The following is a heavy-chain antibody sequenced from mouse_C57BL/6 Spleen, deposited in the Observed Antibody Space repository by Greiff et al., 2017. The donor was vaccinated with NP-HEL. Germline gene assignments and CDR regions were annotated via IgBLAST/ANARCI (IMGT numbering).Heavy chain of an antibody. CDR2: ISSGGSYT. Sequence: EVQVVESGGDLVKPGGSLKLSCAASGFTFSSYGMSWVRQTPDKRLEWVATISSGGSYTHYPDSVKGRFTISRDNAKNTLYLQMSSLKSEDTAMYYCARQGGNYDGYYYAMDYWGQGTSVTVSS. J-gene: IGHJ4*01. V-gene: IGHV5-6*01. CDR1: GFTFSSYG. CDR3: ARQGGNYDGYYYAMDY. D-gene: IGHD2-1*01.